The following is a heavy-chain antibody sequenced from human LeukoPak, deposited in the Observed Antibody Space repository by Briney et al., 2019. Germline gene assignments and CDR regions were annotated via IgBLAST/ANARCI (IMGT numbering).Heavy chain of an antibody. CDR1: GDAINSYH. J-gene: IGHJ5*02. Sequence: SETLSVTRSDSGDAINSYHWSWIRQPPGKGLGWIGYIYHSGSTIYNPSLKSRVTLSVDTSKNQFSLRLTSVTAADTAVYYCARPLRQQLLTGWCDPWGQGTLVTVSS. V-gene: IGHV4-59*01. D-gene: IGHD6-13*01. CDR2: IYHSGST. CDR3: ARPLRQQLLTGWCDP.